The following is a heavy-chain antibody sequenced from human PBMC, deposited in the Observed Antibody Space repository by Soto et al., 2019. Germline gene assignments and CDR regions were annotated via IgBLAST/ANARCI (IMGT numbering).Heavy chain of an antibody. CDR3: AKDVKVVVPGIFDY. V-gene: IGHV3-23*01. CDR1: GFTFCSYA. Sequence: GGSMRLSCAASGFTFCSYAMSWVRQAPGKGLEWVSAISGSGGSTYYADSVKGRFTISRDNSKNTLYLQMNSLRAEDTAVYYCAKDVKVVVPGIFDYWGQGTLVTVSS. CDR2: ISGSGGST. J-gene: IGHJ4*02. D-gene: IGHD2-2*01.